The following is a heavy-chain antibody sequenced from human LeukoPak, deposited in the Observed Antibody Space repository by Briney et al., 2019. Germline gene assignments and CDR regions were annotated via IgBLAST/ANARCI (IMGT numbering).Heavy chain of an antibody. D-gene: IGHD7-27*01. CDR3: ARDPAGEGYDI. CDR2: IYYSGST. V-gene: IGHV4-59*01. J-gene: IGHJ3*02. Sequence: KPSETLSLTCTVSGGSISSYYWSWIRQPPGKGLEWIGYIYYSGSTNYNPSLKSRVTISVDTSKNQFSLKLSSVTAADTAVYYCARDPAGEGYDIWGQGTMVTVSS. CDR1: GGSISSYY.